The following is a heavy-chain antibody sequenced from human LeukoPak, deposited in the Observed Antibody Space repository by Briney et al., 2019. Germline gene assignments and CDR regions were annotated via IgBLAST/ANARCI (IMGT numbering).Heavy chain of an antibody. J-gene: IGHJ1*01. CDR1: GFTFSSYS. CDR3: AKDDDWGRYKH. Sequence: GGSLRLSCAASGFTFSSYSMNWVRQAPGKGLEWVSGISPSGDITYYTDSVRGRFTISRDNFKNTLSLQVNSLRAEDTAIYYCAKDDDWGRYKHWGQGTLVTVSS. V-gene: IGHV3-23*01. D-gene: IGHD3-16*01. CDR2: ISPSGDIT.